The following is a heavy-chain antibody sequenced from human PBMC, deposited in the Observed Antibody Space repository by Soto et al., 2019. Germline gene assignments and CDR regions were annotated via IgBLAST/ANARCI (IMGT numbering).Heavy chain of an antibody. J-gene: IGHJ4*02. CDR2: IYTSGST. D-gene: IGHD3-16*02. Sequence: PSETLSLTCTVSGGSISSYYWSWIRQPAGKGLEWIGRIYTSGSTNYNPSLKSRVTMSVDKSKNQFSLRLSSVIAAGTVVYYCARVIDRSLFDYWGQGILVTVSS. V-gene: IGHV4-4*07. CDR3: ARVIDRSLFDY. CDR1: GGSISSYY.